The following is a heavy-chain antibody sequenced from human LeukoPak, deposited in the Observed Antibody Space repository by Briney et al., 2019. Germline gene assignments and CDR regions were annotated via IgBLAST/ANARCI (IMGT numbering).Heavy chain of an antibody. Sequence: GGSLRLSCAASGFTFSSYAMSWVRQAPGKGLEFVSAISYSGDVTYYADSVKGRFTISRDNSKNTLFLQMNSLRVEDTAVYYCAKEQELYSSSPFDYWGQGTLVTVSS. D-gene: IGHD6-13*01. CDR2: ISYSGDVT. V-gene: IGHV3-23*01. J-gene: IGHJ4*02. CDR3: AKEQELYSSSPFDY. CDR1: GFTFSSYA.